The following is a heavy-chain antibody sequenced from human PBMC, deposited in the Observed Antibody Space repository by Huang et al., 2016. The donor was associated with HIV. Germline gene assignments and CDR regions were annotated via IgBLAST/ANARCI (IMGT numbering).Heavy chain of an antibody. D-gene: IGHD1-26*01. V-gene: IGHV3-7*01. CDR2: IKTDGSEK. CDR3: VRLLDHTGDY. Sequence: EVQLVESGGGLVQPGGSLRLSCAASGFTFNSYGMSWVRQAPGKGREWVAGIKTDGSEKAYVDSVKGRFTISRDNAKNSLYLQMNSLRAEDTAVYYCVRLLDHTGDYWGQGTLVTVSS. CDR1: GFTFNSYG. J-gene: IGHJ4*02.